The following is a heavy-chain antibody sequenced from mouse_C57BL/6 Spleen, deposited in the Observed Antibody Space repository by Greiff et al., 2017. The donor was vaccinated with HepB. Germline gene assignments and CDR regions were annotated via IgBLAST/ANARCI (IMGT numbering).Heavy chain of an antibody. CDR3: ARYDIYAMDY. J-gene: IGHJ4*01. CDR2: INPNNGGT. CDR1: GYTFTDYY. D-gene: IGHD2-3*01. Sequence: EVQLQQSGPELVKPGASVKISCKASGYTFTDYYMNWVKQSHGKSLEWIGDINPNNGGTSYNQKFKGKATLTVDKSSSTAYMELRSLTSEDSAVYYYARYDIYAMDYWGQGTSVTVSS. V-gene: IGHV1-26*01.